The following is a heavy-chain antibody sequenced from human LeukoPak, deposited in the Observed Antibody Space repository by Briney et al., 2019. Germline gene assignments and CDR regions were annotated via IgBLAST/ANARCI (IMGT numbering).Heavy chain of an antibody. CDR2: IYTSGST. CDR3: AREGRWLRNYYYYMDV. J-gene: IGHJ6*03. V-gene: IGHV4-61*02. Sequence: SEALSLTCTVSGGSISSGSYYWSWIRQPAGKGLEWIGRIYTSGSTNYNPSLKSRVTISVDTSRNQFSLKLSSVTAADTAVYYCAREGRWLRNYYYYMDVWGKGTTVTISS. D-gene: IGHD5-12*01. CDR1: GGSISSGSYY.